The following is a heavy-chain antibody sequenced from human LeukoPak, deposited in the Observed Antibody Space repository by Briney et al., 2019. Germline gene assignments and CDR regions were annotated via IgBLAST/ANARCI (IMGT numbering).Heavy chain of an antibody. J-gene: IGHJ4*02. CDR3: ARSYTSRFFDS. CDR2: IYYSGST. V-gene: IGHV4-59*08. Sequence: SETLSLTCTVSGGSISSYYWCWIRQPPGKGLEWIGYIYYSGSTNYSPSLKSRVTILLDTSKNQFSLKLSSVTAADTAVYYCARSYTSRFFDSWGQGTLVTVSS. D-gene: IGHD6-13*01. CDR1: GGSISSYY.